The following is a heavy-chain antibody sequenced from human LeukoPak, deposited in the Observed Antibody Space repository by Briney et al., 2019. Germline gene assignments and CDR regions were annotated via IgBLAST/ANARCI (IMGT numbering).Heavy chain of an antibody. D-gene: IGHD2-15*01. Sequence: SETLSLTCTVSGGSISSYYWSWIRQPPGKGLEWIGYIYYSGSTNYNPSLKSRVTISVGTSKNQSSLKLSSVTAADTAVYYCASTKYCSGGSCPRSPFDYWGQGTLVTVSS. CDR3: ASTKYCSGGSCPRSPFDY. CDR1: GGSISSYY. J-gene: IGHJ4*02. V-gene: IGHV4-59*01. CDR2: IYYSGST.